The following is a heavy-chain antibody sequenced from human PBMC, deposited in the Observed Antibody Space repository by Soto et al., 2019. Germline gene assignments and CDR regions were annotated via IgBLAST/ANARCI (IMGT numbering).Heavy chain of an antibody. CDR3: ARDLGGWTDY. CDR2: INAGNGNT. Sequence: QVQVVQSGAEVKKPGASVKVSCKASGYTFTNYAMQWVRQAPGQRPEWMGWINAGNGNTKYSQKFQGRVTITRDTSASTAYMELSSLRSEDTAVYYFARDLGGWTDYWGQGTLVTVSS. J-gene: IGHJ4*02. CDR1: GYTFTNYA. D-gene: IGHD6-19*01. V-gene: IGHV1-3*01.